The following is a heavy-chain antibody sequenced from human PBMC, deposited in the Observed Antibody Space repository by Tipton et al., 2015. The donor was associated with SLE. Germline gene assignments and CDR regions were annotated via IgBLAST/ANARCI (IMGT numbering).Heavy chain of an antibody. CDR3: AREGQLVPNWFDP. CDR2: IYYSGRT. Sequence: TLSLTCTVSGDSIRRIGYYWDWIRQPPGKGLEWIGTIYYSGRTNYNPSHKSRVTISVDTSKNQFSLKLSSVTAADTAVYYCAREGQLVPNWFDPWGQGTLVTVSS. V-gene: IGHV4-39*07. CDR1: GDSIRRIGYY. J-gene: IGHJ5*02. D-gene: IGHD6-6*01.